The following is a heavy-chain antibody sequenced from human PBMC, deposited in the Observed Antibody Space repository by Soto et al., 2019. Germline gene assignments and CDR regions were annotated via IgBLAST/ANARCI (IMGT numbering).Heavy chain of an antibody. CDR3: VRDRAMDSSGHWFDT. J-gene: IGHJ5*02. Sequence: TLSLTCTVSGRSVSSGGYYWTWIRQHPGRGLEWIGYIYHIGSPYYNPSLESRVTISLDTSKNQFSLNLTSVTAADTAIYYCVRDRAMDSSGHWFDTWGQGTLVTVSS. CDR2: IYHIGSP. D-gene: IGHD6-19*01. CDR1: GRSVSSGGYY. V-gene: IGHV4-31*03.